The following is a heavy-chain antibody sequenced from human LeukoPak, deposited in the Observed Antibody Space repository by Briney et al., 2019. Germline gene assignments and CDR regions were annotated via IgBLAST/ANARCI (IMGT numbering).Heavy chain of an antibody. D-gene: IGHD3-10*01. CDR2: IYSGGST. V-gene: IGHV3-66*02. CDR3: ARARYGSGSYSPDY. CDR1: GFTVSGNY. Sequence: PGGSLRLSCAASGFTVSGNYMSWVRQAPGKGLEWVSVIYSGGSTYYADSVKGRFTISRDNSKNTLYLQMNSLRAEDTAVYYCARARYGSGSYSPDYWGQGTLVTVSS. J-gene: IGHJ4*02.